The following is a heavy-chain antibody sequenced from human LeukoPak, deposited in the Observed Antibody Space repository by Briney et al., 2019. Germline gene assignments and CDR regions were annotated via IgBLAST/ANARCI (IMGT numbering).Heavy chain of an antibody. CDR2: IYWDDDK. CDR3: AHRKGGYYHFDY. CDR1: GFSLSTSGVG. V-gene: IGHV2-5*02. J-gene: IGHJ4*02. D-gene: IGHD3-22*01. Sequence: SGPTLVNPTQNLTLTCTFSGFSLSTSGVGVGWIRQPPGKALEWLALIYWDDDKRYSPSLKNRLTITKDTSKNQVVLTMTNMDPEDTATYYCAHRKGGYYHFDYWGQGTLVTVSS.